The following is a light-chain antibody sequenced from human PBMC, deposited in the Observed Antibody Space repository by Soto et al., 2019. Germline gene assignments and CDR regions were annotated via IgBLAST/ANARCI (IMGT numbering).Light chain of an antibody. Sequence: QSVLTQPASVSGSPGQSITISCTGTSSDVGGYNYVSWYQQHPGKAPKLMIYDVSNRPSGVSNRFSGSKSGNTASLTISGLQAEDEADYYCSSYTSAAMVFGGGTQLTV. J-gene: IGLJ2*01. V-gene: IGLV2-14*01. CDR3: SSYTSAAMV. CDR1: SSDVGGYNY. CDR2: DVS.